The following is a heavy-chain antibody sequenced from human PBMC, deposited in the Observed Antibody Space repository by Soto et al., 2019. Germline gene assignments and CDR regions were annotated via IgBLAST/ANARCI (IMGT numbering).Heavy chain of an antibody. V-gene: IGHV3-73*01. CDR3: TRHALQYCGGDCYLLPYFDL. Sequence: PGGSLRLSCAASGFTVSSNYMSWVRQASGKGLEWVGRIRSKANNYATAYAASVKGRFTISRDDSKNTAYLQMNSLKTEDTAVYYCTRHALQYCGGDCYLLPYFDLWGRGTLVTVSS. J-gene: IGHJ2*01. CDR2: IRSKANNYAT. CDR1: GFTVSSNY. D-gene: IGHD2-21*02.